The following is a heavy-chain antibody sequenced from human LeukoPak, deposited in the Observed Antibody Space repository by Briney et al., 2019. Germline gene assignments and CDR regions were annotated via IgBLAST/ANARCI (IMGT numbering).Heavy chain of an antibody. CDR1: GFTVSSNY. CDR3: AKDHDYSNQSFDY. Sequence: GGSLRLSCAASGFTVSSNYMSWVRQAPGKGLEWVSAISGSGGSTYYADSVKGRFTISRDNSKNTLYLQMNSLRAEDTAVYYCAKDHDYSNQSFDYWGQGTLVTVSS. J-gene: IGHJ4*02. V-gene: IGHV3-23*01. D-gene: IGHD4-11*01. CDR2: ISGSGGST.